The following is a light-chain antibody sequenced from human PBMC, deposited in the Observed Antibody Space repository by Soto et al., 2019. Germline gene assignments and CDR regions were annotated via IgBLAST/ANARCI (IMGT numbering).Light chain of an antibody. J-gene: IGLJ1*01. CDR1: SSNIGSNT. Sequence: QSVLTQPPSASGTPGQRVTISCSGSSSNIGSNTVNWYQQLPGTAPKLLIYSNNQRPSGVPDRFSGSKSGTSASLAISGLQSEEEADYYCAAWDDSLNGHVFGTGTRSPS. CDR3: AAWDDSLNGHV. CDR2: SNN. V-gene: IGLV1-44*01.